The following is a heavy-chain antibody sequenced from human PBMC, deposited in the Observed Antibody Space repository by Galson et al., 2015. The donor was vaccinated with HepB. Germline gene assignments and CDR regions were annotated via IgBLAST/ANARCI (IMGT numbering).Heavy chain of an antibody. Sequence: SLRLSCAASGFTFSSYAMIWVRQAPGKGLEWVSYINGGGTTMYYADSVKGRFTISRDNAKNSLSLQMNSLRAEDTAMYYCARCPLANYFGSGNYFDNWGRGTLVTVSS. CDR2: INGGGTTM. CDR3: ARCPLANYFGSGNYFDN. J-gene: IGHJ2*01. V-gene: IGHV3-48*01. CDR1: GFTFSSYA. D-gene: IGHD3-10*01.